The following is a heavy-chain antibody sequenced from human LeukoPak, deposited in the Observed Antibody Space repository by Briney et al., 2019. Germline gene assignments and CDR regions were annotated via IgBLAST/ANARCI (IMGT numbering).Heavy chain of an antibody. CDR1: GGSISSSSYY. CDR2: IYYSGST. V-gene: IGHV4-39*02. Sequence: SETLSLTCTVSGGSISSSSYYWGWIRQPPGKGLEWIGSIYYSGSTYYNPSLKSRVTISVDTSKNQFSLKLSSVTAADTAVYYCARDRGLRWYRFDPWGQGTLVTVSS. D-gene: IGHD4-23*01. CDR3: ARDRGLRWYRFDP. J-gene: IGHJ5*02.